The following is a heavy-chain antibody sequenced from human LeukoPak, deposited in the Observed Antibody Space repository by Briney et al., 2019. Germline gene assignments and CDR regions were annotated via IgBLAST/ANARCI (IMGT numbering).Heavy chain of an antibody. CDR2: INHSGST. V-gene: IGHV4-39*07. Sequence: SETLSLACTVSDGFISSSSYYWSWIRQPPGKGLEWIGEINHSGSTNYNPSLKSRVTISVDTSKNQFSLKLSSVTAADTAVYYCARGAGKTYDYGSERGDYFDYWGQGTLVTVSS. CDR1: DGFISSSSYY. CDR3: ARGAGKTYDYGSERGDYFDY. J-gene: IGHJ4*02. D-gene: IGHD3-10*01.